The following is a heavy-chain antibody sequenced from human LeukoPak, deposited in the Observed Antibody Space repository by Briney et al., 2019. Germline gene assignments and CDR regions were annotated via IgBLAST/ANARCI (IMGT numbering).Heavy chain of an antibody. CDR1: GGSFSGYY. V-gene: IGHV4-34*01. J-gene: IGHJ6*03. CDR2: INHSGST. Sequence: SETLSLTCAVYGGSFSGYYWSWIRQPPGKGLEWTGEINHSGSTNYNPSLKSRVTISVDTSKNQFSLKLSSVTAADTAVYYCASSYYYYYYMDVWGKGTTVTVSS. CDR3: ASSYYYYYYMDV.